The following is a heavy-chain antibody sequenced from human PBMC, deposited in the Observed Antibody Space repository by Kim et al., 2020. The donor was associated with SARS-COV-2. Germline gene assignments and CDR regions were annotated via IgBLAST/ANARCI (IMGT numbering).Heavy chain of an antibody. CDR2: IKIKTDGGKT. J-gene: IGHJ4*02. D-gene: IGHD3-22*01. CDR3: TTGYYYDSSGYLE. V-gene: IGHV3-15*01. Sequence: GGSLRLSCAASGFTFSNAWMSWVRQAPGKGLEWVGRIKIKTDGGKTDYAAPVKGRFTISRDDSKNTLYLQMNSLKTEDTAVYYCTTGYYYDSSGYLEWGQGTLVTVSS. CDR1: GFTFSNAW.